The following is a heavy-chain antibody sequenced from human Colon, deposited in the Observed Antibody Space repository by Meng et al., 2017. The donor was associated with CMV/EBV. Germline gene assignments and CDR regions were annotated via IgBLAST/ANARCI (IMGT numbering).Heavy chain of an antibody. D-gene: IGHD6-6*01. CDR3: AHRFLRDSSSSLHFDS. J-gene: IGHJ4*02. V-gene: IGHV2-5*02. CDR1: GFSLSTNGVT. CDR2: IYWDDDK. Sequence: QITLKESVPTLLQPTQTLTLTCTFSGFSLSTNGVTVGWIRQPPGKALEWLALIYWDDDKRYSPSLKSRLTITKDTSKNQVVLTMINMDPVDTATYYCAHRFLRDSSSSLHFDSWGQGTLVTVSS.